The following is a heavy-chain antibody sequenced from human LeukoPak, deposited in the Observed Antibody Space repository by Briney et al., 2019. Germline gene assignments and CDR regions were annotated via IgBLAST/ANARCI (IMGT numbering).Heavy chain of an antibody. J-gene: IGHJ5*02. D-gene: IGHD3-22*01. Sequence: GESLKISCKASGQGFDNYWIGWVRQTPGKGLEWMGIIHPADSDIVYSPSFQGQVTISADKSISTAYLQWCSLKASDTAIYYCARRHYDSTDFDPWGQGTLVTVSS. V-gene: IGHV5-51*01. CDR2: IHPADSDI. CDR3: ARRHYDSTDFDP. CDR1: GQGFDNYW.